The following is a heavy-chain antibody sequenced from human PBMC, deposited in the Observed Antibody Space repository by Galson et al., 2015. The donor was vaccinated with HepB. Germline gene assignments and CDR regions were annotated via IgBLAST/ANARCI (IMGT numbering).Heavy chain of an antibody. V-gene: IGHV1-69*13. Sequence: SVKVSCKASGGTFSSYAISWVRQAPGQGLEWMGGIIPIFGTANYAQKFQGRVTITADESTSTAYMEPSSLRSEDTAVYYCARDVGYSRDDRDAFDIWGQGTMVTVSS. CDR2: IIPIFGTA. CDR1: GGTFSSYA. D-gene: IGHD6-13*01. J-gene: IGHJ3*02. CDR3: ARDVGYSRDDRDAFDI.